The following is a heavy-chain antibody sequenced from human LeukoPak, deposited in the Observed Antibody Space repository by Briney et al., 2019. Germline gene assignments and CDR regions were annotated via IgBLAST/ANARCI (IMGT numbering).Heavy chain of an antibody. CDR1: VYTFTSYY. V-gene: IGHV1-46*01. Sequence: ASVKGSCKASVYTFTSYYIHWVRQAPGQGLEWIGMINPIGDSPRYAQKFQVTVTMTRDTSTTTVYMELSGLRSADTAVYFCARRRRPTGMVHPGYYYYGMDVWGQGTTVTVSS. CDR2: INPIGDSP. CDR3: ARRRRPTGMVHPGYYYYGMDV. J-gene: IGHJ6*02. D-gene: IGHD5-18*01.